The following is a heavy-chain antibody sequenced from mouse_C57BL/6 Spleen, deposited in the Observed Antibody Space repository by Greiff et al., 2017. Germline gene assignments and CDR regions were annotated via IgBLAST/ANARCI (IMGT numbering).Heavy chain of an antibody. D-gene: IGHD4-1*01. CDR2: IDPENGDT. V-gene: IGHV14-4*01. CDR3: TGTVHWGFDWYFDV. Sequence: EVQLQQSGAELVRPGASVKLSCTASGFNIKDDYMHWVKQRPEQGLEWIGWIDPENGDTEYASKFQGKATITADTSSNTAYLQLSSLTSEDTAVYYCTGTVHWGFDWYFDVWGTGTTVTVSS. J-gene: IGHJ1*03. CDR1: GFNIKDDY.